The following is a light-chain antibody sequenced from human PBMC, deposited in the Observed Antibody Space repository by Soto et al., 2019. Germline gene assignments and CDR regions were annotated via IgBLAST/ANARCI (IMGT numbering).Light chain of an antibody. CDR2: EVS. CDR3: SSYAGSYSFGV. J-gene: IGLJ1*01. Sequence: QSALNQPPSASGSPGQSITISCTGTSRDVGGYNYVSWYQQHPGKAPKLMIFEVSKRPSGVPDRFSGSKSDNTASLTVSGLQAEDEADYYCSSYAGSYSFGVFGTGTKVTVL. V-gene: IGLV2-8*01. CDR1: SRDVGGYNY.